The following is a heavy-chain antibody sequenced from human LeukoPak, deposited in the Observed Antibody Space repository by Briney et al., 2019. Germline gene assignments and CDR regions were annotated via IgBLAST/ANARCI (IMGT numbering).Heavy chain of an antibody. Sequence: GGPLRLPCAASGFTFSSSWMSWVRQAPGKGLEWVANINQDGREKYYVDSVKGRFTISRDNARNSLYLQMDSLRAEDTAVYYCARDPIGVAGGDYWGQGTLVTVSS. CDR2: INQDGREK. CDR1: GFTFSSSW. V-gene: IGHV3-7*01. D-gene: IGHD3-3*01. J-gene: IGHJ4*02. CDR3: ARDPIGVAGGDY.